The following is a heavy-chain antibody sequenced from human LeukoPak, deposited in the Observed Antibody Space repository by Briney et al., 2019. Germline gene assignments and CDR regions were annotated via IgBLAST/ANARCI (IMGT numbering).Heavy chain of an antibody. Sequence: PSETLSLTCTVSGSSISSYYWSWIRQPRGKGLEWIGYIYYTGSTNYNPSLKSRVTISVDTSKNQFSPKLNSVTAADTAVYYCARRRVGAISSYNWFDPWGQGTLVTVSS. CDR1: GSSISSYY. J-gene: IGHJ5*02. D-gene: IGHD1-26*01. CDR3: ARRRVGAISSYNWFDP. CDR2: IYYTGST. V-gene: IGHV4-59*08.